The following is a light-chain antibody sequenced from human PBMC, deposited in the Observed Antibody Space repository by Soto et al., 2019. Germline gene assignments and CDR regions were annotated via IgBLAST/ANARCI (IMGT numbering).Light chain of an antibody. J-gene: IGLJ1*01. V-gene: IGLV2-14*03. Sequence: QSVLTQPASVSGSPGQSITISCTGTSSDVGGYNYVSWYQHHPGKATKLIIYDVNNRPSGVSIRFSGSKSDNTASLTISGLQPEDEADYHCSSYTTSNTRQIVFGTGTKVTV. CDR2: DVN. CDR1: SSDVGGYNY. CDR3: SSYTTSNTRQIV.